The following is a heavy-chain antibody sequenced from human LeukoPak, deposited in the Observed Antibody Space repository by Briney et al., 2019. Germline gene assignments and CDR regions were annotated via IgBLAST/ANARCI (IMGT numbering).Heavy chain of an antibody. Sequence: SETLSLTCTVSGGSISSSSYYWGWVRQPPGKGLEWIGSIYYSGSTYYNPSLKSRVTISVDTSKNQFSLKLSSVTAADTAVYYCASDYSNYGWFDPWGQGTLVTVSS. J-gene: IGHJ5*02. V-gene: IGHV4-39*07. CDR3: ASDYSNYGWFDP. D-gene: IGHD4-11*01. CDR2: IYYSGST. CDR1: GGSISSSSYY.